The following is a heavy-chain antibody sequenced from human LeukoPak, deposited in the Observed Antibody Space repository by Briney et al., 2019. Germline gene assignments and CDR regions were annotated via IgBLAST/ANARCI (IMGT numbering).Heavy chain of an antibody. D-gene: IGHD2-2*01. CDR2: ISAYNGNT. Sequence: ASVKVSCKASGYTFTSYGISWMRQAPGQGLEWMGWISAYNGNTNCAQKLQGRVTMTTDTSTSTAYMELRSLRSDDTAVYYCARDHEFCRSTSCYAIDYWGQGTLVTVSS. CDR3: ARDHEFCRSTSCYAIDY. V-gene: IGHV1-18*01. J-gene: IGHJ4*02. CDR1: GYTFTSYG.